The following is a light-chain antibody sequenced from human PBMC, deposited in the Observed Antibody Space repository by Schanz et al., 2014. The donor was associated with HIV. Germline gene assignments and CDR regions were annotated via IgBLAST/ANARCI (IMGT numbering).Light chain of an antibody. V-gene: IGKV3-20*01. Sequence: EIVLTQSPGTLSLFPGERAALSCRASQTITSNFLAWYQQRPGQAPRLLIYGASNRATGVPDRFSGSGSGTDFILTISRLEPEDFAVYYCQQYGVSPPWTFGQGTRVEIK. CDR1: QTITSNF. CDR2: GAS. CDR3: QQYGVSPPWT. J-gene: IGKJ1*01.